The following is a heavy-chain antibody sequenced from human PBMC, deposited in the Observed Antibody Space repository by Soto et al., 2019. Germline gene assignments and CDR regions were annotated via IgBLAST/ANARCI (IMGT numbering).Heavy chain of an antibody. J-gene: IGHJ4*02. Sequence: QVQLQESGPGLVKPSQTLSLTSTVSGGSINSAGYYWSWLRQHPGQGLEWIGNIYYSGNTNYNQSLKSRVTISIDTSKNHFSLNLSSVTAADTAVYYCARVQTIFGIITVFDYWGQGTLVTVSS. D-gene: IGHD3-3*01. CDR2: IYYSGNT. CDR1: GGSINSAGYY. CDR3: ARVQTIFGIITVFDY. V-gene: IGHV4-31*03.